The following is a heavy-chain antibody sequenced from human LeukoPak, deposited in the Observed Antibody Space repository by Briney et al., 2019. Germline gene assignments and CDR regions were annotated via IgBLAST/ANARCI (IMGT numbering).Heavy chain of an antibody. CDR3: AKAPPVSPLAAAGRGGTNFGY. Sequence: GGSLRLSCAASGFTFSSYAMSWVRQAPGKGLEWVSAISGSGGSTYYADSVKDRFTISRDNSKNTLYLQMNSLRAEDTAVYYCAKAPPVSPLAAAGRGGTNFGYWGQGTLVTVSS. D-gene: IGHD6-13*01. CDR2: ISGSGGST. J-gene: IGHJ4*02. CDR1: GFTFSSYA. V-gene: IGHV3-23*01.